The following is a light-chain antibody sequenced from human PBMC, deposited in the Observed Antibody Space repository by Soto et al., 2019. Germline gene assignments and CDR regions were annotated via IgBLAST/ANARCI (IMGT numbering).Light chain of an antibody. J-gene: IGLJ2*01. CDR1: SSNIGAGYD. Sequence: QSVLTQPPSVSGAPGQRVTISCTGSSSNIGAGYDVHWYQQLPGTAPKVFIYGNKNRPSVGPDRVSGSKSGTSASRAITGLQAEDEADYYCQSYDTSLSGSVFGGGTKLTVL. CDR2: GNK. V-gene: IGLV1-40*01. CDR3: QSYDTSLSGSV.